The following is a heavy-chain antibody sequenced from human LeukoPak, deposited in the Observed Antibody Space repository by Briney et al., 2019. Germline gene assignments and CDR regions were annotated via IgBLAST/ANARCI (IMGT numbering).Heavy chain of an antibody. V-gene: IGHV1-2*02. D-gene: IGHD2-2*01. J-gene: IGHJ4*02. CDR1: GYTFTGYY. CDR3: AFIGRYCSSTSCSFDH. CDR2: INPNSGGT. Sequence: APVKVSCKASGYTFTGYYMHWVRQAPGQGLEWMGWINPNSGGTNYAQKFQGRVTMTRDTSISTAYMELSRLRSDDTAVYYCAFIGRYCSSTSCSFDHWGQGTLVTVSS.